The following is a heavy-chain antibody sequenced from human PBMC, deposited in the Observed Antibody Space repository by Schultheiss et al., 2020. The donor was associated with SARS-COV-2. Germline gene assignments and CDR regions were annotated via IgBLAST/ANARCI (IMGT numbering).Heavy chain of an antibody. CDR2: ISGSGGST. D-gene: IGHD2-15*01. V-gene: IGHV3-23*01. CDR1: GLTVSSNY. Sequence: GGSLRLSCASSGLTVSSNYMSWVRQAPGKGLEWVSAISGSGGSTYYADSVKGRFTISRDNSKNTLYLQMNTLRAEDTAVYCCARVGYCSGGSCYWFDPWGQGTLVTVSS. CDR3: ARVGYCSGGSCYWFDP. J-gene: IGHJ5*02.